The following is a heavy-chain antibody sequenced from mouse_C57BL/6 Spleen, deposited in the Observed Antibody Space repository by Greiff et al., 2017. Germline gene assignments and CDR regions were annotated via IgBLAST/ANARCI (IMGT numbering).Heavy chain of an antibody. D-gene: IGHD2-4*01. CDR1: GFSLTSYG. CDR3: ARNLDDYDGFAY. J-gene: IGHJ3*01. V-gene: IGHV2-2*01. CDR2: IWSGGGT. Sequence: QVQLQQSGPGLVQPSQSLSITCTVSGFSLTSYGVHWVRQSPGQGLEWLGGIWSGGGTDYNAAFISRLSISKDNSKSQVFFKMNSLQADDTAIYYCARNLDDYDGFAYWGQGTLVTVSA.